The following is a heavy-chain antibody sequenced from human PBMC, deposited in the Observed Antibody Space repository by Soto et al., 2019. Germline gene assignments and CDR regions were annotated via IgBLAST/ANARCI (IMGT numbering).Heavy chain of an antibody. V-gene: IGHV3-23*01. CDR3: ANAGITETVREGVFDY. Sequence: EVQLLESGGGLVQPGGSLRLSCAASGFTFSSYAMSWVRQAPGKGLEWVSGISGSGGSTYYADSVKGRFTISRDNSKNTLSRLMNSLRAEDTAVYYCANAGITETVREGVFDYWGQGTLVTVSS. CDR2: ISGSGGST. J-gene: IGHJ4*02. D-gene: IGHD1-7*01. CDR1: GFTFSSYA.